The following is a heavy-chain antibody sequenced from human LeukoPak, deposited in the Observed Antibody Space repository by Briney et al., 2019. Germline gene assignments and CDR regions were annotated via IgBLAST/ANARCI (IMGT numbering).Heavy chain of an antibody. CDR2: INHSGST. J-gene: IGHJ4*02. Sequence: PSETLSLTCAVYGGSFSGYYWSWIRQPPGKGLEWIGEINHSGSTNYNPSLKSRVTISVDTSKNQFSLKLSSVTAADTAVYYCARVLAARPVSYFDYWGQGTLVTVSS. V-gene: IGHV4-34*01. CDR1: GGSFSGYY. CDR3: ARVLAARPVSYFDY. D-gene: IGHD6-6*01.